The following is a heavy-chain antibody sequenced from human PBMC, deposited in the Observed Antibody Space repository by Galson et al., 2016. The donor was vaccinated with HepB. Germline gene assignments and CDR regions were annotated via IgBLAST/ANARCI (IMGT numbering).Heavy chain of an antibody. Sequence: SLRLSCAASGFTFTRYWMHWVRQAPGKGLVWVSRINSDGSSTTYADSVKGRFTISRDNAKNTLDLQMNSLRAEDTALYYCVREDYGDDPIYYYYYGMDVWGQGTTVTVSS. V-gene: IGHV3-74*01. D-gene: IGHD4-17*01. CDR1: GFTFTRYW. J-gene: IGHJ6*02. CDR3: VREDYGDDPIYYYYYGMDV. CDR2: INSDGSST.